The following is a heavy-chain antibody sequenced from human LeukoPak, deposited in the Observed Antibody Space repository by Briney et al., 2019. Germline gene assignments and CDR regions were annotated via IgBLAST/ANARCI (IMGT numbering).Heavy chain of an antibody. CDR1: GGSIRSHY. CDR3: ARVPALAVRSSYYYMDV. D-gene: IGHD3-3*01. V-gene: IGHV4-59*11. J-gene: IGHJ6*03. CDR2: IYYTGST. Sequence: SKTLSLTCAVSGGSIRSHYWSWIRQPPGKGLEWIGYIYYTGSTNYNPSLKSRVTISVDTSKNQFSLKLSSVSAADTAVYYCARVPALAVRSSYYYMDVWGKGTTVTVSS.